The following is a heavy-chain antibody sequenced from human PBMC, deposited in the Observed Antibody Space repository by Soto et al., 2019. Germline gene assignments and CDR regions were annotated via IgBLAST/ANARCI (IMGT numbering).Heavy chain of an antibody. J-gene: IGHJ5*02. Sequence: QVQLLQSGAEVEKPGASVKVSCKAFGYTFTGYFMHWVRQAPGEGLEWMGWINPNSGATKYAPKFQGRVTMTRDTSNRTAYLELSRLTSDDTAVYYCATGGGTTLAPLPWGQGTPVTVSS. CDR1: GYTFTGYF. D-gene: IGHD3-16*01. CDR3: ATGGGTTLAPLP. V-gene: IGHV1-2*02. CDR2: INPNSGAT.